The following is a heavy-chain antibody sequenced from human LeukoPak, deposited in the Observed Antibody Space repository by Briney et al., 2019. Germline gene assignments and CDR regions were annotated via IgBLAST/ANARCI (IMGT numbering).Heavy chain of an antibody. J-gene: IGHJ4*02. CDR2: INSDGSST. V-gene: IGHV3-74*01. CDR1: GFTFGRYW. Sequence: GGSLRLSCATSGFTFGRYWMHWVRQAPGKGLVWVSYINSDGSSTNYADSVKGRFTISRDNAKNTLYLQMNSLRAEDTAVYYCARGGLGTGIDYWGQGTLVTVSS. D-gene: IGHD1-1*01. CDR3: ARGGLGTGIDY.